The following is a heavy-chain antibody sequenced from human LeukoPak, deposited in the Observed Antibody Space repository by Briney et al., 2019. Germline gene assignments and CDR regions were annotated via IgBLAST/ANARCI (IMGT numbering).Heavy chain of an antibody. Sequence: SETPSLTCTVSGGFINSNYYYWGWIRQPPGKGLEWIGSIDYSGSTYYNPSLKSRVTISVDTSKNQFSLKMSSVTAADTAVYYCARQPPRYYYDSCSYRSHFDYWGQGTLVTVSS. CDR3: ARQPPRYYYDSCSYRSHFDY. D-gene: IGHD3-22*01. V-gene: IGHV4-39*01. CDR2: IDYSGST. CDR1: GGFINSNYYY. J-gene: IGHJ4*02.